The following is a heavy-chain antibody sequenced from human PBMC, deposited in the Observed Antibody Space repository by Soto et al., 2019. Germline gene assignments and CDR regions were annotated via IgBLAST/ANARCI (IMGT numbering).Heavy chain of an antibody. CDR3: ARGITGTRSYYYYGMDV. J-gene: IGHJ6*02. CDR2: ISSSSSYT. Sequence: PGGSVTLSCAASGFTFSDYYMSWIRQAPGKGLEWVSYISSSSSYTNYADSVKGRFTISRDNAKNSLYLQMNSLRAEDTAVYYCARGITGTRSYYYYGMDVWGQGTTVTGLL. CDR1: GFTFSDYY. D-gene: IGHD1-20*01. V-gene: IGHV3-11*06.